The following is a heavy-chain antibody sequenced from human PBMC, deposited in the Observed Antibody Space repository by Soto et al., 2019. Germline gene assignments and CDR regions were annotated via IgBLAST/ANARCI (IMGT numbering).Heavy chain of an antibody. J-gene: IGHJ3*02. CDR1: GFTFSTHG. CDR3: ARGGNSVRGAFDI. V-gene: IGHV3-33*01. D-gene: IGHD3-10*02. CDR2: IWYDGSNR. Sequence: PGGSLRLSCAASGFTFSTHGMHWVRQAPGKGLEWVAVIWYDGSNRYYADSVKGRFTISRDNSENTLYLQLNSLRVEDTAVYYCARGGNSVRGAFDIWGQGT.